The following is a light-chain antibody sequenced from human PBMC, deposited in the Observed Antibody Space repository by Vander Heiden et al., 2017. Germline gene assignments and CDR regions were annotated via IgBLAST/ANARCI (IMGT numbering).Light chain of an antibody. CDR3: QQSDSTPSIT. V-gene: IGKV1-39*01. Sequence: DIQMTQSPSSLSASVGDRVTITCRASQSISSYLNWYQQKPGKAPKLLIYAASSLQSGVPSRFSGSGYGTDFTLTISSRQPEDFATYYCQQSDSTPSITFGQGTRLXIK. CDR2: AAS. CDR1: QSISSY. J-gene: IGKJ5*01.